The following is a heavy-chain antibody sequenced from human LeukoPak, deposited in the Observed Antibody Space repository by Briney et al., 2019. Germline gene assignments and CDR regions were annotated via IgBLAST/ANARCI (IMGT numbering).Heavy chain of an antibody. J-gene: IGHJ4*02. CDR1: GLTFSSYA. D-gene: IGHD3-9*01. CDR3: AKPRPLRYVGYSDY. Sequence: LAGGSLRLSCAASGLTFSSYAMSWVRQAPGKGLEWVSAISGSGTNTYYADSVKGRFTISRDNSKNTLYLQMNSLGAEDTAVYYCAKPRPLRYVGYSDYWGQGTLVTVSS. V-gene: IGHV3-23*01. CDR2: ISGSGTNT.